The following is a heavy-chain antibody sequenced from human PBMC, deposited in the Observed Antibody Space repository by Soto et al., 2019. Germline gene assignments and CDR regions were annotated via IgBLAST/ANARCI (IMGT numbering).Heavy chain of an antibody. CDR3: AREPIRGGAFDI. CDR1: GFTFSSYA. J-gene: IGHJ3*02. D-gene: IGHD3-16*01. V-gene: IGHV3-30*04. CDR2: ISYDGSNK. Sequence: GGSLRLSCAASGFTFSSYAMHWVRQAPGKGLEWVAVISYDGSNKYYADSVKGRFTISRDNSKNTLYLQMNSLRAEDTAVYYCAREPIRGGAFDIWGQGTMVTVSS.